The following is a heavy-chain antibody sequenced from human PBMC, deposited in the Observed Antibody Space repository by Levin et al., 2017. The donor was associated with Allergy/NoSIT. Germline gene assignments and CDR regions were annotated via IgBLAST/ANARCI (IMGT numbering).Heavy chain of an antibody. J-gene: IGHJ4*02. D-gene: IGHD6-13*01. CDR2: ISNNGYTI. V-gene: IGHV3-48*03. CDR1: GFTFSNYE. CDR3: ARDSRNAIPGAALSSSWFLFDF. Sequence: GESLKISCAASGFTFSNYEMNWVRQAPGKGLEWVSYISNNGYTIYYADSVKGRFTISRDNAKNSLYLQMNSLRAEDTAVYYCARDSRNAIPGAALSSSWFLFDFWGQGTLVTVSS.